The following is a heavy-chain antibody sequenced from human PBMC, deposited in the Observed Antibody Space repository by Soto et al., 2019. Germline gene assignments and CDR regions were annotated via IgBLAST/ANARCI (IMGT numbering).Heavy chain of an antibody. CDR1: GFTFSAYF. CDR2: ISCSDSGGNKPI. Sequence: PGGSLRLSCAASGFTFSAYFMSWIRQAPGKGLEWISYISCSDSGGNKPIEYAESVKGRFNVSRDDAKDTMFLQLDSLRDEDTAVDFCARLSAEFNYYYYFYVDVWGEGTTVIVSS. D-gene: IGHD6-19*01. V-gene: IGHV3-11*01. J-gene: IGHJ6*03. CDR3: ARLSAEFNYYYYFYVDV.